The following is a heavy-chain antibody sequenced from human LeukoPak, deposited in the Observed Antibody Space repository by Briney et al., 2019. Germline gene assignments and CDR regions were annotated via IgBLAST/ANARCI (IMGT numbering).Heavy chain of an antibody. J-gene: IGHJ3*02. Sequence: GGSLRLSCAASGFTFSSYAMHWVRQAPGKGLEWVAVISYDGSNKYYADSVKGRFTISRDNSKNTLYLQMNSLRSDDTAVYYCAREPYGDAFDIWGQGTMVTVSS. CDR3: AREPYGDAFDI. CDR1: GFTFSSYA. D-gene: IGHD4-17*01. V-gene: IGHV3-30-3*01. CDR2: ISYDGSNK.